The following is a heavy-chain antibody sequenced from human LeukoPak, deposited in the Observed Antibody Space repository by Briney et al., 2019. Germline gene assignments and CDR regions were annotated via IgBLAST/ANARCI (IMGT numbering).Heavy chain of an antibody. CDR2: IKSKTDGGTT. Sequence: GGSLRLSCAASGFTFSNAWMSWVRQAPGKGLEWGGRIKSKTDGGTTDYAAPVKGRFTISRDDSKNTLYQQMNSLKTEETAVYYCTTERGSWYFLDYWGQGTLVTVSS. CDR1: GFTFSNAW. D-gene: IGHD6-13*01. J-gene: IGHJ4*02. CDR3: TTERGSWYFLDY. V-gene: IGHV3-15*01.